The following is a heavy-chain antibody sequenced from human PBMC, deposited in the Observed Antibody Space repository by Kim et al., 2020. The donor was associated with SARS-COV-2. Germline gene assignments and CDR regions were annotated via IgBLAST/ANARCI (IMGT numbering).Heavy chain of an antibody. V-gene: IGHV3-30*03. CDR3: ARWGYQWLAD. D-gene: IGHD6-19*01. CDR2: ISHDGSNK. CDR1: GFTFSSYG. J-gene: IGHJ4*02. Sequence: GGSLRLSCAASGFTFSSYGFHWVRQAPGKGLQWVAFISHDGSNKNYGESGKGRFSVSRDNPKNTLYLQMDSLRIEDTAVYYCARWGYQWLADWGQGTLVTVSS.